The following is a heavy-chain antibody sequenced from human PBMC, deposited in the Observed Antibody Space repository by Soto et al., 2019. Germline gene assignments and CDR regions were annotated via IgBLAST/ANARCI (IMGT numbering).Heavy chain of an antibody. CDR3: ARSLESGYRWILSDY. D-gene: IGHD3-3*01. CDR1: GYTFTSYY. V-gene: IGHV1-46*01. Sequence: ASVKVSCKASGYTFTSYYMHWVRQAPGQGLEWMGIINPSGGSTSYAQKFQGRVTMTRDTSTSTVYMELSSLRSEDTAVYYCARSLESGYRWILSDYWGQGTLVTVSS. J-gene: IGHJ4*02. CDR2: INPSGGST.